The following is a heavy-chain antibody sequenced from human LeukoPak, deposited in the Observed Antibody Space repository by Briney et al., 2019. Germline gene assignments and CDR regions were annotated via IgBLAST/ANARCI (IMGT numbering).Heavy chain of an antibody. CDR2: IYRSGST. V-gene: IGHV4-38-2*02. CDR1: GYSISNGYY. CDR3: ARAHAYFYETPEGPFDY. D-gene: IGHD2/OR15-2a*01. J-gene: IGHJ4*02. Sequence: PSETLSLTCTVSGYSISNGYYWGWIRQPPGKGLEWIGTIYRSGSTYCNPSLMSRATISMDTSKNQFSLRLSSVTAADTAVYFCARAHAYFYETPEGPFDYWGQGTLVTVSS.